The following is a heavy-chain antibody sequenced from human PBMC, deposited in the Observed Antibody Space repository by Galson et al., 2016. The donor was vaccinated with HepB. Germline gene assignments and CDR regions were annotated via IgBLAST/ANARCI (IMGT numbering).Heavy chain of an antibody. CDR3: GRESWGLPEY. CDR2: MVSDGSTP. D-gene: IGHD4-11*01. V-gene: IGHV3-74*01. Sequence: SLRLSCAASGFTFSIYWMQWVRQGPGGGLVWVSSMVSDGSTPIYADFVKGRFTNPRDNAKNTLYLQMDGLRVEDTAVYYCGRESWGLPEYWGQGTLVTVSS. CDR1: GFTFSIYW. J-gene: IGHJ4*02.